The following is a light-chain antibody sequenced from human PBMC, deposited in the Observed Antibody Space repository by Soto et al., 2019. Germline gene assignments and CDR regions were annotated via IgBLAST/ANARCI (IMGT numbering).Light chain of an antibody. V-gene: IGKV1-5*01. CDR2: DAS. CDR3: QQYKSYLRT. Sequence: DIQMTQSPSTLPASVGDRDTITCRASQSISNWFAWYQQKPGKAPKLLIYDASSLESGVPSRFSGSGSGTEFTLTISSLQPDDFATYYCQQYKSYLRTFGQGTKVDIK. CDR1: QSISNW. J-gene: IGKJ1*01.